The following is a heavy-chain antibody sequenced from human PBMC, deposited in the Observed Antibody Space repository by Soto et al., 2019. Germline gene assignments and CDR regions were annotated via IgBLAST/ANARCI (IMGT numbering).Heavy chain of an antibody. Sequence: GESLKISCKGSGYSFTNYWISWVRQMPGKGLEWMGRIDPSDSYTNYSPSFQGHVTISADKSISTAYLQWSGLKASDTAMYYCAIRNNTSPSGFDPWGQGTLVTVSS. CDR3: AIRNNTSPSGFDP. J-gene: IGHJ5*02. CDR2: IDPSDSYT. D-gene: IGHD2-2*01. CDR1: GYSFTNYW. V-gene: IGHV5-10-1*01.